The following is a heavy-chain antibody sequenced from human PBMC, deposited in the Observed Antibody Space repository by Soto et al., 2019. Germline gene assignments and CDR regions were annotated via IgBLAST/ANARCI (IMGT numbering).Heavy chain of an antibody. CDR3: ARDLTIVPATHPRLENYGMDV. J-gene: IGHJ6*02. CDR2: VSPYNGHT. D-gene: IGHD2-2*01. CDR1: GYSFTSYG. Sequence: QVQLVQSAAEVKKPGASVKVSCKASGYSFTSYGISWVRRAPGQGLEWMGWVSPYNGHTQFAQRFQSRVTMTTDTSTKTAYMELRNLTSDDTAHYYCARDLTIVPATHPRLENYGMDVWGQGTTVIVSS. V-gene: IGHV1-18*01.